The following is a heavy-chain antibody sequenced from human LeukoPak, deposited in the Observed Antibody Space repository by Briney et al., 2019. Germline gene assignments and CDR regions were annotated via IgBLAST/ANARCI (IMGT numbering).Heavy chain of an antibody. CDR3: ARFGAPHTYYYDSSGYRHDAFDI. Sequence: GGSLRLSCVAAGFTFGNFWMRWVRQAPGPGLEWVSSISSSSSFIYYADSVKGRFTISRDNAKNSLYLQMNSLRAEDTAVYYCARFGAPHTYYYDSSGYRHDAFDIWGQGTMVTVSS. CDR1: GFTFGNFW. J-gene: IGHJ3*02. V-gene: IGHV3-21*01. CDR2: ISSSSSFI. D-gene: IGHD3-22*01.